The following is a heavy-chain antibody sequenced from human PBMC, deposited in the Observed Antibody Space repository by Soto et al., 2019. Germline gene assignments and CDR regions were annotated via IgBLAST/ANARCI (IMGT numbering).Heavy chain of an antibody. J-gene: IGHJ6*02. V-gene: IGHV1-18*01. CDR3: ARDGYYDFWSGYRSDDYYYGMDV. CDR1: GYTFTSYG. Sequence: ASVKVSCKASGYTFTSYGISWVRQAPGQGLEWMGWISAYNGNTNYAQKLQGRVTMTTDTSTSTAYMELRSLRSDDTAVYYCARDGYYDFWSGYRSDDYYYGMDVWGQGTTVTVS. CDR2: ISAYNGNT. D-gene: IGHD3-3*01.